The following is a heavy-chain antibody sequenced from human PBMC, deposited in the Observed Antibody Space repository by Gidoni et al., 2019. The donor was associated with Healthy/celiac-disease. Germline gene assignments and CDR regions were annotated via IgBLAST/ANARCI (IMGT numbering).Heavy chain of an antibody. CDR1: GGSISSSSYY. Sequence: QLPLQESAPGLVNPSDTLSLPCPVPGGSISSSSYYWGWIRQPPGKGLEWIGSIYYSGSTYYNPSLKSRVTISVDTSKNQFSLKLSSVTAADTAVYYCARRGIRTRSLWFGEPRVDPWGQGTLVTVSS. CDR3: ARRGIRTRSLWFGEPRVDP. J-gene: IGHJ5*02. V-gene: IGHV4-39*01. D-gene: IGHD3-10*01. CDR2: IYYSGST.